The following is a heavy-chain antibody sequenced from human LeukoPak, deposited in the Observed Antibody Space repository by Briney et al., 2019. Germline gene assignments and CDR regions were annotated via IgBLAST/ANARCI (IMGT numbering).Heavy chain of an antibody. CDR2: IKQDGSEK. D-gene: IGHD5-18*01. V-gene: IGHV3-7*01. CDR1: GFTFSNYW. CDR3: ARAGYNYGSDYYYYYYYVDV. J-gene: IGHJ6*03. Sequence: PGGSLRLSCAASGFTFSNYWMSWVRQAPGKGLEWVANIKQDGSEKYYVDSVKGRFTISRDNAKISLYLQMNSLRAEDTAVYYCARAGYNYGSDYYYYYYYVDVWGKGTTVTVSS.